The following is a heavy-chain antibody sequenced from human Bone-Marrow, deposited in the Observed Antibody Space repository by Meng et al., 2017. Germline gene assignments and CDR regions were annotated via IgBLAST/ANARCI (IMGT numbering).Heavy chain of an antibody. V-gene: IGHV4-34*01. J-gene: IGHJ5*02. Sequence: QVQLQQWVAGLLQPSETLSLTCAVAGGSFSGYYWSWIRQPPGKGLEWIGEINHSGSTNYNPSLKSRVTISVDTSKNQFSLKLSSVTAADTAVYYCARVGVVVITPNWFDPWGQGTLVTVSS. CDR1: GGSFSGYY. CDR3: ARVGVVVITPNWFDP. CDR2: INHSGST. D-gene: IGHD3-22*01.